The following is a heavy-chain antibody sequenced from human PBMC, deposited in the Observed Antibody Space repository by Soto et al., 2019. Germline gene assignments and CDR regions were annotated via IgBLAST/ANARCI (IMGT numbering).Heavy chain of an antibody. CDR3: ARRPDYDYVWGSYRVDY. CDR1: GGSFSGYY. V-gene: IGHV4-34*01. J-gene: IGHJ4*02. Sequence: QVQLQQWGAGLLKPSETLSLTCAVYGGSFSGYYWSWIRQPPGKGLEWIGEINHSGSTNYNPSLKSRVTISVDTSKNQFSLKLSSVTAADTAVYYCARRPDYDYVWGSYRVDYWGQGTLVTVSS. D-gene: IGHD3-16*02. CDR2: INHSGST.